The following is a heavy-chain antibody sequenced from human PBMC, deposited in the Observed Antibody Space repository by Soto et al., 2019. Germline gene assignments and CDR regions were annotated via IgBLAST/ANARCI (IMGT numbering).Heavy chain of an antibody. CDR2: IYYSGST. D-gene: IGHD3-10*01. CDR1: GGSISSYY. V-gene: IGHV4-59*01. J-gene: IGHJ3*02. CDR3: ARDGTMVRGVKAGFAFDI. Sequence: SETLSLTCTVSGGSISSYYWSWIRQPPGKGLEWIGYIYYSGSTNYNPSLKSRVTISVDTSKNQFSLKLSSVTAADTAVYYCARDGTMVRGVKAGFAFDIWGQGTMVTVSS.